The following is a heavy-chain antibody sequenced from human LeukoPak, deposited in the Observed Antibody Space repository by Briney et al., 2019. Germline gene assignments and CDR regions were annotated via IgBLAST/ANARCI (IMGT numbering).Heavy chain of an antibody. J-gene: IGHJ3*02. V-gene: IGHV3-30*03. CDR1: GFTFTTYW. Sequence: GGSLRLSCAASGFTFTTYWMSWVRQAPGKGLEWVAVISYDGSNKYYADSVKGRFTISRDNSKNTLYLQMNSLRPEDTALYYCASLKIRRIGNAFDIWGQGTMVTVSS. CDR3: ASLKIRRIGNAFDI. CDR2: ISYDGSNK. D-gene: IGHD1-1*01.